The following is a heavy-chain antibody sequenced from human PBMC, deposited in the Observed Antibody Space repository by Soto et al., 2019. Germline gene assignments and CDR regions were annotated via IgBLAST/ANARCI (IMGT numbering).Heavy chain of an antibody. CDR1: GGTFSSYA. D-gene: IGHD3-10*01. CDR3: ASLGSGSYYGWFDP. V-gene: IGHV1-69*13. CDR2: IIPIFGTA. J-gene: IGHJ5*02. Sequence: SVKVSCKASGGTFSSYAISWVRQAPGQGLEWMGGIIPIFGTANYAQKLQGRVTITADESTRTAYMELSSLRSEDTAVYYCASLGSGSYYGWFDPWGQGTLVTVSS.